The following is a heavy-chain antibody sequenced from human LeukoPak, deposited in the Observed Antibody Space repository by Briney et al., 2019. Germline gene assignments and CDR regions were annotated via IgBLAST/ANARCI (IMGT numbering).Heavy chain of an antibody. Sequence: GGSLRLSCAASGFTFSSYGMHWVRQAPGKGLEWVAVISYDGSNKYYADSVKGRFTISRDNSKNTLYLQMNSLRAEDTAVYYCAKLVYYYGSGSYPFDYWGQGTLVTVSS. V-gene: IGHV3-30*18. CDR1: GFTFSSYG. CDR2: ISYDGSNK. D-gene: IGHD3-10*01. CDR3: AKLVYYYGSGSYPFDY. J-gene: IGHJ4*02.